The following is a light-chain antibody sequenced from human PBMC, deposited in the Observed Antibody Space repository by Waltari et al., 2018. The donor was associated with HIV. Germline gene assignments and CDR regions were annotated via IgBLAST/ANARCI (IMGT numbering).Light chain of an antibody. Sequence: EIVMTQSPATLSVSPGERVILSCRASQSIGGNLAWYQQKPGQAPRLLIYASSTRTAVIPSRFSSSGSGTEFSLTISSLQSEDFAVYYCHQYNNWPRGTFGQGTRLEI. CDR1: QSIGGN. CDR2: ASS. CDR3: HQYNNWPRGT. J-gene: IGKJ5*01. V-gene: IGKV3D-15*01.